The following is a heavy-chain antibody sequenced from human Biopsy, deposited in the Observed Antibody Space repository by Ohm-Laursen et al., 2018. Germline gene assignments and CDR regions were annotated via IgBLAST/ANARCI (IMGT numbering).Heavy chain of an antibody. J-gene: IGHJ6*02. D-gene: IGHD2-15*01. Sequence: TLSLTCSVSGVYISDYYWSWIRQPPGRGLEWVGSIYYSGSTNYNPSLKSRLTISVDTSKNQFSLKLSSVTAADTAVYYCARMDCSGGSCHYYSYGMDVWGQGTTVTVSS. CDR1: GVYISDYY. CDR3: ARMDCSGGSCHYYSYGMDV. V-gene: IGHV4-59*08. CDR2: IYYSGST.